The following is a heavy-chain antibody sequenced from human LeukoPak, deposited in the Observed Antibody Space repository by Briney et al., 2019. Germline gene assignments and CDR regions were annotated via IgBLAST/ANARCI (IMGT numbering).Heavy chain of an antibody. V-gene: IGHV1-69*13. Sequence: EASVKVSCKASGGTFSSYAISWVRQAPGQGLEWMGGIIPIFGTANYAQKFQGRVTITADESTSTAYMELSSLGSEDTAVYYCARNYGGILTGPEYFQHWGQGTLVTVSS. J-gene: IGHJ1*01. CDR1: GGTFSSYA. D-gene: IGHD3-9*01. CDR3: ARNYGGILTGPEYFQH. CDR2: IIPIFGTA.